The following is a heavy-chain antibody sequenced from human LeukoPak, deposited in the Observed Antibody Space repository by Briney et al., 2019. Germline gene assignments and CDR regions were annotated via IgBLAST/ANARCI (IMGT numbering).Heavy chain of an antibody. CDR2: INPNSGDT. CDR1: GYTFTGYY. V-gene: IGHV1-2*02. D-gene: IGHD1-26*01. J-gene: IGHJ4*02. Sequence: ASVKVSCKASGYTFTGYYMHWVRQAPGQGLEWMGWINPNSGDTGYAQKFQGRVTMTRDTSISTAYMELSRLRSDDTAVYYCASPLPSNSGSYLFDYWGQGTLVTVSS. CDR3: ASPLPSNSGSYLFDY.